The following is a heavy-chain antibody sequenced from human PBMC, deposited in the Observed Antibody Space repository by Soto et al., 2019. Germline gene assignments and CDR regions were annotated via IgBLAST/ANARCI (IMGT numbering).Heavy chain of an antibody. CDR2: ISGSGGST. J-gene: IGHJ3*02. D-gene: IGHD6-13*01. CDR1: GFNFRRFA. Sequence: PLGLLRLSCGASGFNFRRFAVRWVLRSPGKGLEWVSAISGSGGSTYYADSVKGRFTISRDNSKNTLYLQMNSLRAEDTAVYYCAKDPWSYSSSQSGGSAFDIWGQGTMVTVSS. CDR3: AKDPWSYSSSQSGGSAFDI. V-gene: IGHV3-23*01.